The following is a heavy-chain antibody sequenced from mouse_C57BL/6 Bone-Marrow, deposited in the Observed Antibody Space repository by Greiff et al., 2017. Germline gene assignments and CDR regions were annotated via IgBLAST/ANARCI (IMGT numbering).Heavy chain of an antibody. CDR1: GFTFSSYA. V-gene: IGHV5-4*01. CDR2: ISDGGSYT. J-gene: IGHJ2*01. CDR3: ARGEVYFDY. Sequence: EVHLVESGGGLVKPGGSLKLSCAASGFTFSSYAMSWVRQTPVKRLEWVATISDGGSYTYYPDNVKGRFTFSRDNAKNNLYLQMSHLKSEDTTMYYCARGEVYFDYWGQGTTLTVSS.